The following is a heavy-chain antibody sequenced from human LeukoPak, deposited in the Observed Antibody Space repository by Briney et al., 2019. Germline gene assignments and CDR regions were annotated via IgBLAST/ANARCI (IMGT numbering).Heavy chain of an antibody. CDR3: ARTGPTTVVTLGYYYYYGMDV. CDR2: IIPIFGTA. CDR1: GGTFSSYA. Sequence: ASVTVSCKASGGTFSSYAISWVRQAPGQGLEWMGGIIPIFGTANYAQKFQGRVTITADESTSTAYMELSSLRSEDTAVYYCARTGPTTVVTLGYYYYYGMDVWGQGTTVTVSS. J-gene: IGHJ6*02. V-gene: IGHV1-69*13. D-gene: IGHD4-23*01.